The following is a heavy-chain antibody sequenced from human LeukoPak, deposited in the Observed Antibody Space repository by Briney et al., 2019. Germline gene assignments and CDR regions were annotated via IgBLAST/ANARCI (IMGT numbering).Heavy chain of an antibody. CDR3: ARPHDYGGNSEFVDY. CDR2: IYPGDSDT. Sequence: GESLKISCKGSGYSFTSYWISWVRQMPGKGLEWMGIIYPGDSDTRYSPSFQGQVTISADKSISTAYLQWSSLKASDTAMYYCARPHDYGGNSEFVDYWGQGTLVTVSS. D-gene: IGHD4-23*01. CDR1: GYSFTSYW. V-gene: IGHV5-51*01. J-gene: IGHJ4*02.